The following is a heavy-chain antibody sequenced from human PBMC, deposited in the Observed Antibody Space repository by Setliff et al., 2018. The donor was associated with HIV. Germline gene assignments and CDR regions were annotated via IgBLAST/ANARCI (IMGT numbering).Heavy chain of an antibody. Sequence: PSETLSPTCTVSGGSISRYYWSWIRQPPGKGLEWIGYIYYSGSTNYNPSLKSRVTISVDTSKNQFSLKLSSVTSADTAVYYCARKGRYSGYDYDYWGQGTLGTVSS. CDR2: IYYSGST. CDR1: GGSISRYY. D-gene: IGHD5-12*01. J-gene: IGHJ4*02. CDR3: ARKGRYSGYDYDY. V-gene: IGHV4-59*08.